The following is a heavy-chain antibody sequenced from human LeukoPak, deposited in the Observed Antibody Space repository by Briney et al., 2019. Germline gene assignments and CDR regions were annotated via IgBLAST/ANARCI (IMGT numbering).Heavy chain of an antibody. CDR3: ARDTARITIFGVAKYMDV. J-gene: IGHJ6*03. Sequence: ASVKVSCKASGYTFTGYYMHWVQQAPGQGLDGMGWISPNSGGTNYAQKFQGRVNMTRDKAINIVYMEVSRLSSDDTAVYYCARDTARITIFGVAKYMDVWGKGPTVTVSS. V-gene: IGHV1-2*02. D-gene: IGHD3-3*01. CDR1: GYTFTGYY. CDR2: ISPNSGGT.